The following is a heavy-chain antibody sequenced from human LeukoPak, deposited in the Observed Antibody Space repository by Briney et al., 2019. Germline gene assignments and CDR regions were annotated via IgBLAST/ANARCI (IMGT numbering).Heavy chain of an antibody. CDR3: ARGQEYYYDSSAYSKFDY. D-gene: IGHD3-22*01. J-gene: IGHJ4*02. Sequence: GGSLRLSCAASGFTFSSYGMHWVRQAPGKGLEWVAVIWYDGSNKYYGDSVKGRFTISRDNSKNTLSLQMNSLRAEDTALCYCARGQEYYYDSSAYSKFDYWGQGTLVTVSS. CDR1: GFTFSSYG. V-gene: IGHV3-33*01. CDR2: IWYDGSNK.